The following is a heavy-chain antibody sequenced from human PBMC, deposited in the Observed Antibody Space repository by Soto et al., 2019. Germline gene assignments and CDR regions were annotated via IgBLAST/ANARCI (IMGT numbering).Heavy chain of an antibody. D-gene: IGHD3-22*01. V-gene: IGHV1-8*01. J-gene: IGHJ3*02. CDR2: MNPNSGNT. CDR1: GYTFTSYD. CDR3: ASLPVGWLSHGRAFDI. Sequence: ASVKVSFKASGYTFTSYDINWVRQATGQGLEWMGWMNPNSGNTGYAQKFQGRVTMTRNTSISTAYMELSILRSEDTAVYYCASLPVGWLSHGRAFDIWGQGTMVTVSS.